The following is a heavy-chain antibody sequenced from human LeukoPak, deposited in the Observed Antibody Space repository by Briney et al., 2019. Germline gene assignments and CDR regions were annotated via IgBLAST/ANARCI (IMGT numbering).Heavy chain of an antibody. CDR2: IYNDGSRT. CDR3: ARGYSNYGYAFDI. D-gene: IGHD4-11*01. J-gene: IGHJ3*02. CDR1: GFPFSSYW. V-gene: IGHV3-74*01. Sequence: GGSLRLSCAASGFPFSSYWMHWVRQAPGKGLLWVSRIYNDGSRTTYADSVKGRFTISGDNAKNTLFLQMNSLTAEDTAVYYCARGYSNYGYAFDIWGQGTMVTVSS.